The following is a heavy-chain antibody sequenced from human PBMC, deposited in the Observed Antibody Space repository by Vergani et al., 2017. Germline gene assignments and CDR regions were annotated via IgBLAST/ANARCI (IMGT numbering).Heavy chain of an antibody. J-gene: IGHJ1*01. CDR1: GFTFSSYD. D-gene: IGHD4-17*01. CDR2: ISGSGGST. Sequence: EVQLLESGGGLVQPGGSLRLSCAASGFTFSSYDMSWVRQAPGKGLEWVSAISGSGGSTYYADSVKGRFTISRDNSKNTLYLRMNSLRAEDTAVYYCAKDLYGDDGYFQHWGQGTLVTVSS. CDR3: AKDLYGDDGYFQH. V-gene: IGHV3-23*01.